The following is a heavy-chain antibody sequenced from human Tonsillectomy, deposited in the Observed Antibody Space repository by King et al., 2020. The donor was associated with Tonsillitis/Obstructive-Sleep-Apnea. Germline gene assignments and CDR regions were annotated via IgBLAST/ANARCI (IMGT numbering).Heavy chain of an antibody. J-gene: IGHJ4*02. CDR1: GFTFSSYA. V-gene: IGHV3-30*01. CDR3: ARACDTVTTLLQFDY. D-gene: IGHD4-17*01. Sequence: VQLVESGGGVVQPGRSLRLSCAASGFTFSSYAMHWVRQAPGQGREWVAVISYDGINKYYGDSVKGRFTISRDNSTNTLYLQMNSLRAEDTAVYYCARACDTVTTLLQFDYWGQGTLVTVSS. CDR2: ISYDGINK.